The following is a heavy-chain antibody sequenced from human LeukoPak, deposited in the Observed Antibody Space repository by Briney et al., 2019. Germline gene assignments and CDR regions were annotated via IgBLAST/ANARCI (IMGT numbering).Heavy chain of an antibody. V-gene: IGHV1-24*01. CDR1: EYTLTELS. CDR2: FDPEDGET. D-gene: IGHD3-10*01. Sequence: ASVKVSCKVSEYTLTELSMHWVRQAPGKGLEWMGGFDPEDGETIYAQKFQGRVTMTEDTSTDTAYMELSSLRSEDTAVYYCATDYKRPPYYYYYGMDVWGQGTTVTVSS. CDR3: ATDYKRPPYYYYYGMDV. J-gene: IGHJ6*02.